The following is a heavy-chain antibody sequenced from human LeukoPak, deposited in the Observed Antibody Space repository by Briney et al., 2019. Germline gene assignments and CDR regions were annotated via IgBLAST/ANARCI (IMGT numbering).Heavy chain of an antibody. CDR3: AKVLLRGYNYGYDY. V-gene: IGHV3-23*01. D-gene: IGHD5-18*01. Sequence: GGSLRLSCAASGFTFSNYAMSWVRQAPGKGLEWVSAISGSGGTTYYADSVKGRFTISRDNSKSTLYLQMNSLRAEDTAIYYCAKVLLRGYNYGYDYWGQGILVTVSS. CDR2: ISGSGGTT. J-gene: IGHJ4*02. CDR1: GFTFSNYA.